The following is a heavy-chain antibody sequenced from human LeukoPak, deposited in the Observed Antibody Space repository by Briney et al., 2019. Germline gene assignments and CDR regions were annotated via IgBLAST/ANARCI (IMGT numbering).Heavy chain of an antibody. J-gene: IGHJ4*02. CDR1: GFTFSSYG. V-gene: IGHV3-23*01. CDR2: ISGRGTST. CDR3: AKKPVEYFFDY. Sequence: PGGSLRLSCAASGFTFSSYGMSWVRQAPGKGLEWVAAISGRGTSTYYAETVKGRFTISRDNSKNTLYLQMNSLRAEDTAVYYCAKKPVEYFFDYWGQGTLVTVSS.